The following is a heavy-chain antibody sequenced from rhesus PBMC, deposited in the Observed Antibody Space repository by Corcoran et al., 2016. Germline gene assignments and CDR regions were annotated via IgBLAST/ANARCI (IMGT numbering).Heavy chain of an antibody. V-gene: IGHV4-173*01. CDR1: GGSLSRYS. CDR2: LSGRGGTI. Sequence: QLQLQVSGPGPVQPSETLSPTCAVSGGSLSRYSWGWFPHPPGKGLEWIRRLSGRGGTIDYNPTLKSRVTISTDTSKNEFSLKLGSGTGGDTAVYSCARGNRARYFEFWGQGALVTVSS. J-gene: IGHJ1*01. CDR3: ARGNRARYFEF. D-gene: IGHD1-1*01.